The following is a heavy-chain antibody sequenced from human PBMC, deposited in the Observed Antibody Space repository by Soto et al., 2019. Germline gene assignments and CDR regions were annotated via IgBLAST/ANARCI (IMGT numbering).Heavy chain of an antibody. CDR3: AIQNDQWLVHYYYGMDV. J-gene: IGHJ6*02. CDR2: ISAYNGNT. V-gene: IGHV1-18*01. D-gene: IGHD6-19*01. Sequence: ASVKVSCKASGYTFTSYGISWVRQAPGQGLEWMGWISAYNGNTNYAQKLQGRVTMTTDTSTSTAYMELRSLRSDDTAVYYCAIQNDQWLVHYYYGMDVWGQGTTVTVSS. CDR1: GYTFTSYG.